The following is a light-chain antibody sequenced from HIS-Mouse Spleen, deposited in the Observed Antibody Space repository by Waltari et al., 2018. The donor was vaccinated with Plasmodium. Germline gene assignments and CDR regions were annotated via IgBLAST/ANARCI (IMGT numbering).Light chain of an antibody. V-gene: IGKV1-8*01. Sequence: AIRMTQSPSSLSASTGVRVTITCRASQGISSYLAWYQQKPGKAPMLLIYAASTLQSGVPSRFSGSGSGTDFTLTISCLQSEDFATYYCQQYYSYPYTFGQGTKLEIK. CDR2: AAS. J-gene: IGKJ2*01. CDR3: QQYYSYPYT. CDR1: QGISSY.